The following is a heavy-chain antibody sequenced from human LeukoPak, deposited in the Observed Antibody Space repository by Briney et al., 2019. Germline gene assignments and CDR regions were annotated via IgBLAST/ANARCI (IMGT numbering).Heavy chain of an antibody. CDR2: IYYSGSA. J-gene: IGHJ4*02. D-gene: IGHD6-19*01. CDR3: TCHSGWSGPSE. V-gene: IGHV4-39*07. Sequence: PSETLSLTCTVSGGSISSSNYFWGWIRQPPGKGLEWIGSIYYSGSAFYNPSLKSRVTISVDKSKNHFSLELTSVTAADTAVYYCTCHSGWSGPSEWGQGTLVIVSS. CDR1: GGSISSSNYF.